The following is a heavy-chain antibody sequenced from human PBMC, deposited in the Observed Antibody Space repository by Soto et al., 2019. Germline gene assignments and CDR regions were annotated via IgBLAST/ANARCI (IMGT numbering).Heavy chain of an antibody. CDR1: GGSFSGYY. V-gene: IGHV4-34*01. CDR3: ARRVVVPAADYYGMDV. Sequence: QVQLQQWGAGLLKPSETLSLTCAVYGGSFSGYYWSWIRQPPGKGLEWIGEINHSGSTNYNPSLKCRVTIAVDTSKNQVSLKLSSVTAADTAVYYCARRVVVPAADYYGMDVWGQGTTVTVSS. CDR2: INHSGST. J-gene: IGHJ6*02. D-gene: IGHD2-2*01.